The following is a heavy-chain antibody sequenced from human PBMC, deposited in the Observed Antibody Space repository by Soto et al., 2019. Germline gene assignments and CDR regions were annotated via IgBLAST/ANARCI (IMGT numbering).Heavy chain of an antibody. J-gene: IGHJ6*02. Sequence: SVKVSCKASGGTFSSYAISWVRQAPGQGLEWMGGIIPIFGTANYAQKFQGRVTITADESTSTAYMELSSLRSEDTAVYYCARERGVVVPAAATTHYYYYGMDVWGQGTTVTVSS. V-gene: IGHV1-69*13. CDR1: GGTFSSYA. D-gene: IGHD2-2*01. CDR2: IIPIFGTA. CDR3: ARERGVVVPAAATTHYYYYGMDV.